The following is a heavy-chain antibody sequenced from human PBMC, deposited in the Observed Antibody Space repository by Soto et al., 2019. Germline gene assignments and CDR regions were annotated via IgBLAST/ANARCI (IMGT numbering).Heavy chain of an antibody. J-gene: IGHJ4*02. CDR1: GGSISSGGYY. D-gene: IGHD4-17*01. Sequence: NPSETLSLTCTVSGGSISSGGYYWSWIRQHPGKGLEWIGYIYYSGSTYYNPSLKSRVTISVDLSKNQFSLRLSSVTTADTALYYCARTTAVPNTLRSRYFFDYWGQGTLVTVSS. V-gene: IGHV4-31*03. CDR2: IYYSGST. CDR3: ARTTAVPNTLRSRYFFDY.